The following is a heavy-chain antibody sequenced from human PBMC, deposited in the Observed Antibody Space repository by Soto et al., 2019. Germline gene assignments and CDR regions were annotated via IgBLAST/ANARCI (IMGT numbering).Heavy chain of an antibody. V-gene: IGHV3-74*01. J-gene: IGHJ5*02. CDR2: TNSDESST. CDR1: GFTFSSYW. CDR3: ARGPWFDP. Sequence: PGGSLRLSCAASGFTFSSYWMHWVRQAPGKGLVWVSRTNSDESSTSYADFVKGRFTISRDNAKNTLYFQMNSLRAEDTAVYYCARGPWFDPWGQGTLVTVSS.